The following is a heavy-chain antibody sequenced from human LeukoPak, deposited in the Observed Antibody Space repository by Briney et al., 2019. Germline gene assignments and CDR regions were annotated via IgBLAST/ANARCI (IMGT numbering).Heavy chain of an antibody. J-gene: IGHJ4*02. CDR3: ARSPITIFGVVTYYFDY. CDR2: IYPGDSDT. D-gene: IGHD3-3*01. V-gene: IGHV5-51*01. CDR1: GYSFTSYW. Sequence: GESLKISCKGSGYSFTSYWIGWVRQMPGKGLEWMGIIYPGDSDTRYSPSFQGQVTISADKSISTAYLQWSSLKASDTAMYYCARSPITIFGVVTYYFDYWGQGTLVTVSS.